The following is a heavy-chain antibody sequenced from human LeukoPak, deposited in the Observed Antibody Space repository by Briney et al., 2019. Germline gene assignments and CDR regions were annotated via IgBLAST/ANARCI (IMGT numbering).Heavy chain of an antibody. CDR3: AREMSDYYDSSGYAY. D-gene: IGHD3-22*01. J-gene: IGHJ4*02. V-gene: IGHV3-30*03. Sequence: GGSLRLSCAASGFTFSSYGMHWVRQAPGKGLEWVAVISYDGSNKYYADSVKGRFTISRDNSKNTLYLQMNSLRAEDTAVYYCAREMSDYYDSSGYAYWGQGTLVTVSS. CDR2: ISYDGSNK. CDR1: GFTFSSYG.